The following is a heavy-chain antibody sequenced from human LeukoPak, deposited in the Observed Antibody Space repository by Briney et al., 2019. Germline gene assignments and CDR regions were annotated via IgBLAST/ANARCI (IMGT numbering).Heavy chain of an antibody. D-gene: IGHD6-13*01. CDR3: ARSLKHIAADYYFDY. J-gene: IGHJ4*02. CDR1: GYNFTSYW. CDR2: IYPGDSDT. V-gene: IGHV5-51*01. Sequence: GESLKISCKGSGYNFTSYWIGWVRQMPGKGLEWMGIIYPGDSDTRYSPSFQGQVTISADKSISTAYLQWSSLKASDTAMYYCARSLKHIAADYYFDYWGQGTLVTVSS.